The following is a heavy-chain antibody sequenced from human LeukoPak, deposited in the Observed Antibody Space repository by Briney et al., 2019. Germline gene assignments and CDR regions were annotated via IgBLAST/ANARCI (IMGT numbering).Heavy chain of an antibody. J-gene: IGHJ5*02. CDR3: AKQYSSSSSDP. D-gene: IGHD6-6*01. V-gene: IGHV3-23*01. Sequence: GGSLRLPCTASGFTFTNSAMSWVRQAPGKGLEWVSGISGDGDTTYYADSVKGRFTISRDNSKNTLFLQMNSLRGEDTAVYYCAKQYSSSSSDPWGQGTLVTVSS. CDR1: GFTFTNSA. CDR2: ISGDGDTT.